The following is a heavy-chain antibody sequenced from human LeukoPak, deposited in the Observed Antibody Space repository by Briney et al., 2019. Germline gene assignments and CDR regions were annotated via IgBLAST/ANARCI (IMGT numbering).Heavy chain of an antibody. CDR2: MNPNSGNT. Sequence: ASVKVSCKASGYTFTSYDINWVRQATGQGLEWMGWMNPNSGNTGYAQKFQGGVTMTRNTSISTAYMELSSLRSEDTAVYYCARLNTYYYDSSGFDIWGQGTMVTVSS. V-gene: IGHV1-8*01. CDR3: ARLNTYYYDSSGFDI. D-gene: IGHD3-22*01. CDR1: GYTFTSYD. J-gene: IGHJ3*02.